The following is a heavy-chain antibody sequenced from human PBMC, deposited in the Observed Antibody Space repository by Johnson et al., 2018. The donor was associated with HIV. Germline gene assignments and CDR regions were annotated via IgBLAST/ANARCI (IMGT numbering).Heavy chain of an antibody. CDR2: LSYDGSNK. J-gene: IGHJ3*02. CDR1: GFTFNTYA. D-gene: IGHD2-15*01. CDR3: ARFDEGWTAFDI. V-gene: IGHV3-30*04. Sequence: QVQLVESGGGVVQPGRSLRLSCAASGFTFNTYAMHWVRQAPGTGLEWVAVLSYDGSNKYYADSVKGRFTISKGNSKNTLYLQMNSLRAEDKAVYYCARFDEGWTAFDIWGQGTMVTVSS.